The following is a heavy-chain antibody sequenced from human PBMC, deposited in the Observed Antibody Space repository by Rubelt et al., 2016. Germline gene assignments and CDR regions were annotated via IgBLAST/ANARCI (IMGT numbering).Heavy chain of an antibody. D-gene: IGHD3-10*01. V-gene: IGHV3-23*04. CDR3: ANSAWFGDYFFDY. CDR1: GFTFSSYA. CDR2: LSGSGINS. J-gene: IGHJ4*02. Sequence: EEQLVESGGGLVQPGGSLRLSCAASGFTFSSYAMSWVRQAPGKGLEWVSALSGSGINSYYADSVRGRFTLPRDNSKSRLYLQMNSLRAEDTAVYYCANSAWFGDYFFDYWGQGTLVTVSS.